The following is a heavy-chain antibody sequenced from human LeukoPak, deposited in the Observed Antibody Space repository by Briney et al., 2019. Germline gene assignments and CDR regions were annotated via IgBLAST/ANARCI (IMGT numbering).Heavy chain of an antibody. J-gene: IGHJ4*02. V-gene: IGHV4-38-2*01. Sequence: PSETLSLTCAVSGYSIITGYYWGWVRHPPGKGLEWIGNSYHSGTSYYNPSLKVRLSISVDTSKNQSSLKVRSVTAEDTAVYYCARNYGSNAGYFDYWGQGALVTVSS. CDR1: GYSIITGYY. CDR2: SYHSGTS. CDR3: ARNYGSNAGYFDY. D-gene: IGHD4-23*01.